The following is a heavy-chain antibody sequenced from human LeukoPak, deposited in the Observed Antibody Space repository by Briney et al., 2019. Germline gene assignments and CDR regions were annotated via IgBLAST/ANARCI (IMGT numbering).Heavy chain of an antibody. D-gene: IGHD1-26*01. CDR3: ARGAVYSGSYYSFDP. CDR1: GSTFSSYI. J-gene: IGHJ5*02. Sequence: ASVKLSCRASGSTFSSYIINWGGQAPGHRLEWMGWISGYNGNTKYAQKLQGRVTMTTDTSTSTAYMELRSLRSDDTAVYYCARGAVYSGSYYSFDPWGQGTLVTVSS. CDR2: ISGYNGNT. V-gene: IGHV1-18*01.